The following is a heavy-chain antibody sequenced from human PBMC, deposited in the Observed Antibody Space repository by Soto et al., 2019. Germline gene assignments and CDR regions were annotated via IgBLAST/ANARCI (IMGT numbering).Heavy chain of an antibody. D-gene: IGHD6-13*01. CDR1: GYTFTSYG. V-gene: IGHV1-18*01. Sequence: QVQLVQSGAEVKKPGASVKVSCKASGYTFTSYGISWVRQAPGQGLEWMGWISAYNGNTNYAQKXQGRVTMTTAXXTXTXXMELRSLRSDDTAVYYCASGQLVGRPAYYYYGMAVWGQGTTVTVSS. CDR3: ASGQLVGRPAYYYYGMAV. CDR2: ISAYNGNT. J-gene: IGHJ6*02.